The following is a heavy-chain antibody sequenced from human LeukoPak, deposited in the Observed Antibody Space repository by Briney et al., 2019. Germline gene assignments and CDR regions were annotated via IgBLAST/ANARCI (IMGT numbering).Heavy chain of an antibody. CDR2: IYTSGST. J-gene: IGHJ4*02. V-gene: IGHV4-4*07. CDR1: GGSISRYH. Sequence: SETLSLTCTVSGGSISRYHWSWIRQPAGKGLEWIGRIYTSGSTNYNPSLKSRVTMSVDTSKNQFSLNLTSVTAADTAVYYCARERVDIAMGFDYWGQGSLVIVSS. CDR3: ARERVDIAMGFDY. D-gene: IGHD5-18*01.